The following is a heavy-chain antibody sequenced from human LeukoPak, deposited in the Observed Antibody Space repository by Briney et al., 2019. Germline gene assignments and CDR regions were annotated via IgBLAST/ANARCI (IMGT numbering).Heavy chain of an antibody. CDR2: ISGSGGST. CDR3: AKEISGSYSGLDY. V-gene: IGHV3-23*01. CDR1: GFTFSSYG. D-gene: IGHD1-26*01. J-gene: IGHJ4*02. Sequence: GGSLRLSCAASGFTFSSYGMHWVRQAPGKGLEWVSAISGSGGSTYYADSVKGRFTISRDNSKNTLYLQMNSLRAEDTAVYYCAKEISGSYSGLDYWGQGTLVTVSS.